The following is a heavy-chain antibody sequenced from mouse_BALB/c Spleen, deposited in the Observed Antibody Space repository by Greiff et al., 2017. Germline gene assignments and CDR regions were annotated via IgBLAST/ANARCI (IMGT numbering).Heavy chain of an antibody. CDR1: GFNIKDTY. J-gene: IGHJ2*01. V-gene: IGHV14-3*02. Sequence: VQLQQSGAELVKPGASVKLSCTASGFNIKDTYMPWVKQRPEQGLEWIGRIDPANGNTKYDPKFQGKATITADTSSNTAYLQLSSLTSEDTAVYYCAGETLYFDYWGQGTTLTVSS. CDR3: AGETLYFDY. CDR2: IDPANGNT.